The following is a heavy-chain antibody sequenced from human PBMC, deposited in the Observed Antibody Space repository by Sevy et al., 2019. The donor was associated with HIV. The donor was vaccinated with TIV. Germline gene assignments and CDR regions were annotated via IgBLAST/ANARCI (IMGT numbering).Heavy chain of an antibody. CDR2: ISSSSSYI. V-gene: IGHV3-21*01. CDR1: GFTFSSYS. CDR3: ARNTDCSSTSCYFQGVRHPTRYYYGMDV. J-gene: IGHJ6*02. D-gene: IGHD2-2*01. Sequence: GGSLRLSCAASGFTFSSYSMYWVRQAPGKGLEWVSSISSSSSYIYYADSVKGRFTISRDNAKNSLYLQMNSLRAEDTAVYYCARNTDCSSTSCYFQGVRHPTRYYYGMDVWGQGTTVTVSS.